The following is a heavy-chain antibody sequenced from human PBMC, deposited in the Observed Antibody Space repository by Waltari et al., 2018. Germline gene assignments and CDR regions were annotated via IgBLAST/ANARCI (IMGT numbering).Heavy chain of an antibody. CDR3: AREAGGEWLVRDY. Sequence: EVQLLESGGGLVQPGGSLRLSCAASGFTVSSNYMSWVRQAPGKGLEWVSVIYSGGSTYYADSVKGRFTISRDNSKNTLYLQMNSLRAEDTAVYYCAREAGGEWLVRDYWGQGTLVTVSS. V-gene: IGHV3-66*01. CDR1: GFTVSSNY. CDR2: IYSGGST. J-gene: IGHJ4*02. D-gene: IGHD6-19*01.